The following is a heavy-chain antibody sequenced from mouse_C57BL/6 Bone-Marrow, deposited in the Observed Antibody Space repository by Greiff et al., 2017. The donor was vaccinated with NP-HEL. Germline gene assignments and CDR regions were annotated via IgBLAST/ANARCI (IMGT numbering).Heavy chain of an antibody. CDR2: ISNGGGST. CDR3: ARTFYYGNYLAWFAY. CDR1: GFTFSDYY. J-gene: IGHJ3*01. D-gene: IGHD2-1*01. Sequence: VQLKESGGGLVQPGGSLKLSCAASGFTFSDYYMYWVRQTPEKRLEWVAYISNGGGSTYYPDTVKGRFTISRDNAKNTLYLQMSRLKSEDTAMYYCARTFYYGNYLAWFAYWGQGTLVTVSA. V-gene: IGHV5-12*01.